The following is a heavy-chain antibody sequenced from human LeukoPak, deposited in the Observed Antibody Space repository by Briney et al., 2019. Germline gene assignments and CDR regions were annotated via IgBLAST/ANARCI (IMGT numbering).Heavy chain of an antibody. CDR2: ISSSSSTM. Sequence: PGGSLRLSCAASGFTFSSYSMNWVRQAPGKGLEWVSYISSSSSTMYYADSVKGRFTISRDNAKNSLCLQMNSLRAEDTAVYYCARVHPSPIIRAWGRGGGMDVWGQGTTVTVSS. D-gene: IGHD3-10*01. J-gene: IGHJ6*02. CDR1: GFTFSSYS. V-gene: IGHV3-48*01. CDR3: ARVHPSPIIRAWGRGGGMDV.